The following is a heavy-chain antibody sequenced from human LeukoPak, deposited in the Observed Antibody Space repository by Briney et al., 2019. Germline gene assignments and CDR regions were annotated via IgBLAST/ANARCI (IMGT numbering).Heavy chain of an antibody. J-gene: IGHJ4*02. D-gene: IGHD6-19*01. Sequence: GGSLRLSCAASGFTFSSYGMHWVRQAPGKGLEWVAFIRYDGSNKYYADSVKGRFTISRDNSKNTLYLQMNSLRAEDTAVYYCARVDGYNSGWLIGSWGQGTLVIVSP. CDR3: ARVDGYNSGWLIGS. V-gene: IGHV3-30*02. CDR2: IRYDGSNK. CDR1: GFTFSSYG.